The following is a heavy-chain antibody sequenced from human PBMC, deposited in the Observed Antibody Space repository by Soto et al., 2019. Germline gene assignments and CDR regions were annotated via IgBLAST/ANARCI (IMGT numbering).Heavy chain of an antibody. CDR3: PRGIRGDYASSGYVDY. D-gene: IGHD3-22*01. J-gene: IGHJ4*02. V-gene: IGHV3-53*01. CDR1: GCSVSTNY. Sequence: PGGSLSLSCAASGCSVSTNYISWDRQAPGKGLEWVSIIYVGGGTYYADSVQCRFTISRDNSKNTLYLRMNNLRAEDTAVYCCPRGIRGDYASSGYVDYWGQGTLATVSS. CDR2: IYVGGGT.